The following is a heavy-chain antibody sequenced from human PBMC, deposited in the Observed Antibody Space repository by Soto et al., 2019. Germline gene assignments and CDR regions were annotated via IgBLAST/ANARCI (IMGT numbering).Heavy chain of an antibody. CDR3: AKYDFWSGYTPDV. Sequence: TGGSLRLSCAASGFTVSSNYMSWVRQAPGKGLEWVSVIYSGGSTYYADSVKGRFTISRHNSKNTLYLQMNSLRAEDTAVYYCAKYDFWSGYTPDVWGKGTTVTVSS. J-gene: IGHJ6*04. V-gene: IGHV3-53*01. CDR2: IYSGGST. D-gene: IGHD3-3*01. CDR1: GFTVSSNY.